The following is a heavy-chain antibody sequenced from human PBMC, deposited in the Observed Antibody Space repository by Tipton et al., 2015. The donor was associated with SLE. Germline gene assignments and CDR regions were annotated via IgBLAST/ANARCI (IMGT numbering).Heavy chain of an antibody. J-gene: IGHJ4*02. CDR2: INHSGST. V-gene: IGHV4-34*01. Sequence: TLSLTCAVYGGSFSGYYWSWIRQPPGKGLEWIGEINHSGSTNYNPSLKSRVTISVDTSKNQFSLKLSSVTAADTAVYYCASSSGYFDYWGQGTLVTVSS. CDR3: ASSSGYFDY. CDR1: GGSFSGYY. D-gene: IGHD3-22*01.